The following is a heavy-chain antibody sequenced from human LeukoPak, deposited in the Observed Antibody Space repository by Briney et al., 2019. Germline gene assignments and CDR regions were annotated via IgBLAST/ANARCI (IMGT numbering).Heavy chain of an antibody. CDR1: GGSFSGYY. Sequence: PSETLSLTCAVYGGSFSGYYWSWIRQPPGKGLEWIGEINHSGSTNYNPSLKSRVTISVDTSKNQFSLKLSSVTAADTAVYYCARHARRLEVGSIAARRAYYFDYWGQGTLVTVSS. J-gene: IGHJ4*02. CDR3: ARHARRLEVGSIAARRAYYFDY. V-gene: IGHV4-34*01. D-gene: IGHD6-6*01. CDR2: INHSGST.